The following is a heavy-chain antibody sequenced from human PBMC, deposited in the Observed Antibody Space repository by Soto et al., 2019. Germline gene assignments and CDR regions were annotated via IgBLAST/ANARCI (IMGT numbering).Heavy chain of an antibody. D-gene: IGHD1-26*01. CDR1: GGTFSSYA. CDR3: AREWDPEGRDY. V-gene: IGHV1-69*13. Sequence: GASVKVSCKASGGTFSSYAISWVRQAPGQGLEWMGGIIPIFGTANYAQKFQGRVTITADESTSTAYVELSSLRSEDTAVYYCAREWDPEGRDYWGQGTLVTVSS. J-gene: IGHJ4*02. CDR2: IIPIFGTA.